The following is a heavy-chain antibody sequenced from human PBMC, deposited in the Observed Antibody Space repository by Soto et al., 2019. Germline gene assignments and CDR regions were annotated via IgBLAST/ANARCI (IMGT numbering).Heavy chain of an antibody. CDR3: AKNQGVELVPLATVDWFDP. Sequence: GGSLRPSCSASASIPENFGMSCVRQAPGKWLEWISSISGSGFKKYYADSVKGRFTISRDNSKSTVYLELNNLSAEDTAVYHCAKNQGVELVPLATVDWFDPWGHGSVVTVSS. CDR2: ISGSGFKK. V-gene: IGHV3-23*01. CDR1: ASIPENFG. D-gene: IGHD1-26*01. J-gene: IGHJ5*02.